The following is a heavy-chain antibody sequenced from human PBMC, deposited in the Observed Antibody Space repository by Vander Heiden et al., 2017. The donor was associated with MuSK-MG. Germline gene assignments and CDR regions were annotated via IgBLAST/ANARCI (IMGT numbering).Heavy chain of an antibody. CDR3: ARGSYYYGSGSPPFDY. CDR2: IIPIFGTA. CDR1: GGTFSSYA. J-gene: IGHJ4*02. D-gene: IGHD3-10*01. V-gene: IGHV1-69*01. Sequence: QVQLVQSGAAVKKPGSSVKVSCKASGGTFSSYAISWVGQAPGQGLEWMGGIIPIFGTANYAQKFQGRVTITADESTSTAYMELSSLRSEDTAVYYCARGSYYYGSGSPPFDYWGQGTLVTVSS.